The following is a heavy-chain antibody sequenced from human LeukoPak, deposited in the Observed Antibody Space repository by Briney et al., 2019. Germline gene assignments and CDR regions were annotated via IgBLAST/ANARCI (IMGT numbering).Heavy chain of an antibody. Sequence: PSETLSLTCAVSGGSFSGYYWSWIRQPPGKGLEWIGEINHSGSTNYNPSLKSRVTASVDTSKNQFSLMLSSVTAADTAVYYCARYYDYVWGLAPFDYWGQGTLVTVSS. J-gene: IGHJ4*02. CDR2: INHSGST. V-gene: IGHV4-34*01. D-gene: IGHD3-16*01. CDR3: ARYYDYVWGLAPFDY. CDR1: GGSFSGYY.